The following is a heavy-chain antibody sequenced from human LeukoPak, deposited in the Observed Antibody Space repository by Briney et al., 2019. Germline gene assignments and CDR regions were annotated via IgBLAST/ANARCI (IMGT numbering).Heavy chain of an antibody. Sequence: GGSLRLSCAASGFTFSSYWMSWVRQAPGKGLEWVANIKQDGSEKYYMDSVKGRFTIFRDNAKNSLYLQMNRLRAEDTAVYYCARFVAAGWLRPGDDVFDIWGQGTMVIVSS. V-gene: IGHV3-7*01. D-gene: IGHD5-24*01. CDR2: IKQDGSEK. CDR3: ARFVAAGWLRPGDDVFDI. J-gene: IGHJ3*02. CDR1: GFTFSSYW.